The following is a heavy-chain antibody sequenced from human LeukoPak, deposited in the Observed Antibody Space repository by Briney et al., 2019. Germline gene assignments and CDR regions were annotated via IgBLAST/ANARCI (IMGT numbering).Heavy chain of an antibody. CDR2: IYYTGST. J-gene: IGHJ6*03. D-gene: IGHD6-19*01. CDR1: GGSISTYY. CDR3: ARRDVQAVARYYFYYMDV. V-gene: IGHV4-59*01. Sequence: SETLSLTCTLSGGSISTYYWSWVRQPPGKGLEWIGYIYYTGSTDYNPSLKSRVTMSVDTSKNQFSLKLSSVTAADTAVYYCARRDVQAVARYYFYYMDVWGKGTTVTVSS.